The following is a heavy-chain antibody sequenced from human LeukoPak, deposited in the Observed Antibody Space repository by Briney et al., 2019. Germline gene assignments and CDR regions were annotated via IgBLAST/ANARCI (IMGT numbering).Heavy chain of an antibody. Sequence: GASVKVSCKASGGTFSSYAISWVRQAPGQGFEWMGGIIPIFGTANYAQKFQGRVTITADESTSTAYMELNSLRAEDTAVYYCASKPTIRAFDIWGQGTMVTVSS. J-gene: IGHJ3*02. V-gene: IGHV1-69*13. CDR3: ASKPTIRAFDI. CDR1: GGTFSSYA. CDR2: IIPIFGTA. D-gene: IGHD2-2*01.